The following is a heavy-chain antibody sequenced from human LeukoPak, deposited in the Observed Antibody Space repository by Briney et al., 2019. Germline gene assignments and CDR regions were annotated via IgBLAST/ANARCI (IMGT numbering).Heavy chain of an antibody. CDR2: INHGGST. J-gene: IGHJ6*02. CDR3: ARGIGYQLLYNYYYYGMDV. Sequence: SETLSLTCAVYGGSFSGYYWSWIRQPPGKGLEWIGEINHGGSTNYNPSLKSRVTISVDTSKNQFSLNLSSVTAADTAVYYCARGIGYQLLYNYYYYGMDVWGQGTTVTVSS. V-gene: IGHV4-34*01. CDR1: GGSFSGYY. D-gene: IGHD2-2*02.